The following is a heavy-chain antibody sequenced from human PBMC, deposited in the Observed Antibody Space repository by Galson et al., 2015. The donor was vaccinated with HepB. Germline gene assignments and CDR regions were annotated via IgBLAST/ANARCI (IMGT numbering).Heavy chain of an antibody. D-gene: IGHD4-17*01. CDR3: VREITETPDAFDI. J-gene: IGHJ3*02. CDR1: GFTFSSYD. CDR2: INSGGNNI. V-gene: IGHV3-48*03. Sequence: SLRLSCAASGFTFSSYDMSWVSQAAGKGLEWISYINSGGNNIFYADSVKGRFTISRDNTKKSLFLQMNTLRAEDTAVYYCVREITETPDAFDIWGPGTMVTAAS.